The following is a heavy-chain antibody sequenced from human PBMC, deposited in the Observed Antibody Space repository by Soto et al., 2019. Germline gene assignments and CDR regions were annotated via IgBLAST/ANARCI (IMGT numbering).Heavy chain of an antibody. CDR3: ARDRGYRPDTFDI. Sequence: QVQLVQSGAEVKNPGASVKVSCKASGYSFSSYGISCVRQAPGQGLEWVGWIGAYNGDTNYAQKLQGRVTLTTDTSTSTAYMELTSLRSDDTAMYYCARDRGYRPDTFDIWGQGTMVIVNS. D-gene: IGHD3-10*01. CDR1: GYSFSSYG. J-gene: IGHJ3*02. V-gene: IGHV1-18*01. CDR2: IGAYNGDT.